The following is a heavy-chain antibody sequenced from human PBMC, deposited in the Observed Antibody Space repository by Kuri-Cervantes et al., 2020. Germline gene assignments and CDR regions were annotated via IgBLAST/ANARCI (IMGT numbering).Heavy chain of an antibody. CDR1: GYSFTSYW. V-gene: IGHV5-51*01. D-gene: IGHD1-20*01. J-gene: IGHJ5*02. CDR2: IYPGDSDT. CDR3: ARHGITGTTGSYWFDP. Sequence: KVSCKGSGYSFTSYWIGWVRQMPGKGLEWMGIIYPGDSDTRYSPSFQGQVTISADESISTAYLQWSSLKASDTAMYYCARHGITGTTGSYWFDPWGQGTLVTVSS.